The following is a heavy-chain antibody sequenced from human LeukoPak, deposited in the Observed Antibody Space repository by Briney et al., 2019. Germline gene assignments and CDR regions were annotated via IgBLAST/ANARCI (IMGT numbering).Heavy chain of an antibody. J-gene: IGHJ4*02. CDR1: GGSFSGYY. Sequence: SETLSLTCAVYGGSFSGYYWSWIRQPPGKGLEWIGEINHSGSTNYNPSLKSRVTISVDTSKNQFSLKLSSVTAADTAVYYCARGYRITMVRGVIIPPFDYWGQGTLVTVSS. CDR3: ARGYRITMVRGVIIPPFDY. V-gene: IGHV4-34*01. CDR2: INHSGST. D-gene: IGHD3-10*01.